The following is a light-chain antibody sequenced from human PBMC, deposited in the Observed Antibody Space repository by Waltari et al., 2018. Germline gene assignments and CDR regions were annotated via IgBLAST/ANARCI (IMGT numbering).Light chain of an antibody. CDR2: QVS. J-gene: IGLJ2*01. CDR1: SSDVGSFNL. Sequence: QSALTQPASVSGPPGQSIPISCTGASSDVGSFNLVSWYQQHPNKAPKLMIYQVSKRPSGLSNRFSGSKSGNTASLTISGLQAEDEAEYYCCSYGGSSTFVIFGGGTKLTVL. V-gene: IGLV2-23*02. CDR3: CSYGGSSTFVI.